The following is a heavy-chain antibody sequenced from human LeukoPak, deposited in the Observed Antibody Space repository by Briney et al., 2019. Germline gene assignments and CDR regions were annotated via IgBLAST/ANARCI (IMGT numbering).Heavy chain of an antibody. D-gene: IGHD3-16*01. CDR2: ISGSGGST. Sequence: PGGSLRLSCAASGFTFSSYAMSWVRQAPGKGLEWVSAISGSGGSTYYADSVKGRSTISRDNSKNTLYLQMNSLRAEDTAVYYCAKVGGYSYAQYYFDSWGQGTLVTVSS. V-gene: IGHV3-23*01. CDR3: AKVGGYSYAQYYFDS. CDR1: GFTFSSYA. J-gene: IGHJ4*02.